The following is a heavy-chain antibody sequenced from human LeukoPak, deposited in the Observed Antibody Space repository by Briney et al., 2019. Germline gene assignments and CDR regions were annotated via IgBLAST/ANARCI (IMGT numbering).Heavy chain of an antibody. CDR1: GFTVSSND. D-gene: IGHD3-22*01. CDR2: ISSSSSTI. V-gene: IGHV3-48*01. Sequence: GGSLRLSCAASGFTVSSNDMSWIRQAPGKGLEWVSYISSSSSTIYYADSVKGRFTISRDNSRNTLYLQMNNLRTDDTAVYYCARSGVTHYYDSSGRLDYWGQGTLVTVSS. CDR3: ARSGVTHYYDSSGRLDY. J-gene: IGHJ4*02.